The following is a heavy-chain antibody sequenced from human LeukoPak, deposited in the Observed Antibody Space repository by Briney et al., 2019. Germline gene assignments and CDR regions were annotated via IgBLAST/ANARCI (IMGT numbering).Heavy chain of an antibody. CDR3: AGGSLLWGAFDT. Sequence: PGGSLRLSCAASGFTFSTYSMDWVRQAPGKGLEWVSSISSSSGYIYYADSVKGRFTISRDNAKNSLYLQMNSLRAEDTAVYYCAGGSLLWGAFDTWGQGTMVTVSS. CDR2: ISSSSGYI. CDR1: GFTFSTYS. V-gene: IGHV3-21*01. J-gene: IGHJ3*02. D-gene: IGHD2-2*01.